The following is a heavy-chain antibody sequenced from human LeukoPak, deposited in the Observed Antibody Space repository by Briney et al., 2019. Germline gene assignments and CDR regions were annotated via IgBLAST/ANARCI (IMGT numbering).Heavy chain of an antibody. CDR1: GYRFTNYW. V-gene: IGHV5-51*01. CDR2: IYPGDSDT. Sequence: GESLKISFKGSGYRFTNYWIAWVRPMPGKGLEWMGVIYPGDSDTRYNPSFQGQVTISADRSFGTAYLQWSSLKASDSAMYYCARREATTEYFDFWGQGTLVTVSS. CDR3: ARREATTEYFDF. J-gene: IGHJ4*02. D-gene: IGHD1-7*01.